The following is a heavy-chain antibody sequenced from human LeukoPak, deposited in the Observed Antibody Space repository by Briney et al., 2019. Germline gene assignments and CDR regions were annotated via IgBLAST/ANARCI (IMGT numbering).Heavy chain of an antibody. J-gene: IGHJ5*02. Sequence: SETLSLTCAVYGGSFSGYYWSWIRQPPGKGLEWIGEINHSGSTNYNPSLKSRVTISVDTSKNQISLKLSSVTAADTAVYYCARGPRYYGSGSGTWFDPWGQGTLVAVSS. CDR1: GGSFSGYY. CDR3: ARGPRYYGSGSGTWFDP. CDR2: INHSGST. D-gene: IGHD3-10*01. V-gene: IGHV4-34*01.